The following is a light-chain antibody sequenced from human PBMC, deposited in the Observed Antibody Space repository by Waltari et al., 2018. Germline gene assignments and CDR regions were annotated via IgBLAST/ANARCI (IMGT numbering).Light chain of an antibody. CDR3: SSRNGRASQVV. Sequence: SSELTQDPAVSVALGQTVRFTCQGDSLRSSYASWYQLKPGKAPVLVLYGKDKRPSGIPDRISGYSSGTTASWTITGAQAEDEADYYCSSRNGRASQVVFAGGTKVTVL. CDR2: GKD. V-gene: IGLV3-19*01. CDR1: SLRSSY. J-gene: IGLJ3*02.